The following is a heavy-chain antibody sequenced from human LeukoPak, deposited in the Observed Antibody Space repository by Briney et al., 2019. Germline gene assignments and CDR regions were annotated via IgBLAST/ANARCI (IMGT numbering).Heavy chain of an antibody. CDR2: INPNSGGT. J-gene: IGHJ4*02. CDR1: GYTFTGYY. CDR3: ARDGDSGYDLLGDY. V-gene: IGHV1-2*02. Sequence: ASVKVSCKASGYTFTGYYMHWVRQAPGQGLEWMGWINPNSGGTNYAQKFQGRVTMTRGTSISTAYMELSRLRSDDTAVYYCARDGDSGYDLLGDYWGQGTLVTVSS. D-gene: IGHD5-12*01.